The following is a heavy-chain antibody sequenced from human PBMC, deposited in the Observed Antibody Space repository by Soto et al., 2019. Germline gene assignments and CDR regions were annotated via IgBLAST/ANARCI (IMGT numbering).Heavy chain of an antibody. V-gene: IGHV4-30-2*01. J-gene: IGHJ5*02. CDR1: CCSISSGGYS. CDR2: IYHSGST. Sequence: LSLTCAVSCCSISSGGYSWSWIRQPPGKGLEWIGYIYHSGSTYYNPSLKSRVTISVDRSKNQFSLKLSSVTAADTAVYYCATGQDWFDPWGQGTLVTVSS. CDR3: ATGQDWFDP.